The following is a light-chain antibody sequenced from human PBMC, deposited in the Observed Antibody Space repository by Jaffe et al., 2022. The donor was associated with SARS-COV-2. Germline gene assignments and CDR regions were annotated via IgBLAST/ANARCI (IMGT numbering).Light chain of an antibody. CDR1: QFVSSN. V-gene: IGKV3-15*01. CDR2: GAS. Sequence: EIVMTQSPATLSVSPGERATLSCRAGQFVSSNLAWYQQKPGQAPRLLIYGASTRATGIPARFSGSGSGTEFTLTISSLQSEDFAIYYCQQYHNWPPEYTFGQGTKLEIK. CDR3: QQYHNWPPEYT. J-gene: IGKJ2*01.